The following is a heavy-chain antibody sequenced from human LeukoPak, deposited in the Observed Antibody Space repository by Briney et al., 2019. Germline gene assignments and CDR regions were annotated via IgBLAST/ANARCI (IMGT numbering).Heavy chain of an antibody. D-gene: IGHD2-8*01. J-gene: IGHJ4*02. CDR3: AKDYGGHCPNGICSKIDY. Sequence: GGSLRLSCAASGFTFSSYAMSWVRQAPGKGLEWVSAISDSGGSTYYADSVKGRFTISRDNSKNTLYLQMNSLRAEDTAVYYCAKDYGGHCPNGICSKIDYWGQGTLVTVSS. CDR2: ISDSGGST. CDR1: GFTFSSYA. V-gene: IGHV3-23*01.